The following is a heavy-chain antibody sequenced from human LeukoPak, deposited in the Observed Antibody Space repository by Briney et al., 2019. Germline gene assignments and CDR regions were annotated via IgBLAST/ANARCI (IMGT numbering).Heavy chain of an antibody. V-gene: IGHV3-64D*09. CDR1: GFTFSSYA. CDR3: ARARKGGDDHFDY. D-gene: IGHD2-21*01. Sequence: GGSLRLSCSASGFTFSSYAMHWVRQAPGKGLEYVSAISSNGGSTYYADSVKGRFTISRDNSKNTLYLQMSSLRAEDTAVYYCARARKGGDDHFDYWGQGTLVTASS. J-gene: IGHJ4*02. CDR2: ISSNGGST.